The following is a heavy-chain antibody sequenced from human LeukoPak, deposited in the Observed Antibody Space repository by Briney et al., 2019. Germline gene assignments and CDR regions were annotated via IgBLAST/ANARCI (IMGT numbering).Heavy chain of an antibody. V-gene: IGHV1-18*01. CDR2: ISAYNGNT. J-gene: IGHJ5*02. CDR1: GYTFTSYG. Sequence: ASVKVSCTASGYTFTSYGISWVRQAPGQGLEWMGWISAYNGNTNYAQKLQGRVTMTTDTSTSTAYMELRSLRSDDTAVYYCARSEDSNYWFDPWGQGTLVTVSS. D-gene: IGHD4-11*01. CDR3: ARSEDSNYWFDP.